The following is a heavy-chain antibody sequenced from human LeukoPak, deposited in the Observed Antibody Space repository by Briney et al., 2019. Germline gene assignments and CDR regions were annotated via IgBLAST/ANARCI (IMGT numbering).Heavy chain of an antibody. V-gene: IGHV1-8*01. CDR2: MNPNSGNT. CDR1: GYTFTSYD. Sequence: ASVKVSCKASGYTFTSYDINWVRQATGQGLEWMGWMNPNSGNTGYAQKFQGRVTITADESTSTAYMELSSLRAEDTALYYCAKGGSTGVRGVSTDLDYWGQGTLVTVSS. D-gene: IGHD3-10*01. CDR3: AKGGSTGVRGVSTDLDY. J-gene: IGHJ4*02.